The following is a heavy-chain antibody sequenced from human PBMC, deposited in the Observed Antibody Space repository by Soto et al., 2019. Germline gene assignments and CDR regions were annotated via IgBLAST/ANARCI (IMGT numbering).Heavy chain of an antibody. CDR3: AKDENYDSSGYPYYFDY. Sequence: GGSLRLSCAASGFTFSSYAMSWVRQAPGKGLEWVSAISGSGGSTYYADSVKGRFTISRDNSKNTLYLQMNSLRAEDTAVYYCAKDENYDSSGYPYYFDYWRQGTLVTVSS. CDR2: ISGSGGST. J-gene: IGHJ4*02. V-gene: IGHV3-23*01. D-gene: IGHD3-22*01. CDR1: GFTFSSYA.